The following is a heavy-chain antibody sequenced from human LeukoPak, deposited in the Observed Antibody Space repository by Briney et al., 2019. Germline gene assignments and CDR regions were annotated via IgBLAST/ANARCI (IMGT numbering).Heavy chain of an antibody. V-gene: IGHV3-21*01. Sequence: GGSLRLSCAASGFTLSNYNMNWVRQAPGKGLEGVSSISSGSSYKYYTDSVKGRFTISRDNAKNSMYLQMNSLRAEDTAVYYCARVRLNHFDYWGQGTLVTVSS. CDR2: ISSGSSYK. J-gene: IGHJ4*02. D-gene: IGHD1-14*01. CDR1: GFTLSNYN. CDR3: ARVRLNHFDY.